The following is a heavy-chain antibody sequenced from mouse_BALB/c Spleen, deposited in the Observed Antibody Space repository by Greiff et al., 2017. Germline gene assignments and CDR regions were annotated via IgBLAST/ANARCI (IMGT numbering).Heavy chain of an antibody. D-gene: IGHD1-1*01. CDR1: GFTFSSYG. J-gene: IGHJ3*01. CDR2: ISSGGSYT. CDR3: ARRDYSGFAY. Sequence: EVMLVESGGDLVKPGGSLKLSCAASGFTFSSYGMSWVRQTPDKRLEWVATISSGGSYTYYPDSVKGRFTISRDNAKNTLYLQMSSLKSEDTAMYYCARRDYSGFAYWGQGTLVTVSA. V-gene: IGHV5-6*02.